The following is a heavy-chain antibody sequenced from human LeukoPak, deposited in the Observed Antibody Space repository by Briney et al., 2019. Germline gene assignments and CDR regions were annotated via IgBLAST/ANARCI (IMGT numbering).Heavy chain of an antibody. Sequence: SETLSLTCTVSGGSISSYYWSWIRQPPGKGLEWIGYIYYSGSTNYNPSLKSRVTISVDTSKNQFSLKLSSVTAADTAAYYCARSSWIQLWLVWGQGTMVTVSS. V-gene: IGHV4-59*01. J-gene: IGHJ3*01. CDR3: ARSSWIQLWLV. D-gene: IGHD5-18*01. CDR1: GGSISSYY. CDR2: IYYSGST.